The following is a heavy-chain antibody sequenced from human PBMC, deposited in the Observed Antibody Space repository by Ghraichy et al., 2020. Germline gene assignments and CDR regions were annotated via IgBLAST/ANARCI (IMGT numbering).Heavy chain of an antibody. CDR2: IYPGDSDT. Sequence: GGSLRLSCKGSGYSFTSYWIGWVRQMPGKGLEWMGIIYPGDSDTRYSPSFQGQVTISADKSISTAYLQWSSLKASDTAMYYCARGCSGGSCYPLYYYYGMDVWGQGTTVTVSS. J-gene: IGHJ6*02. D-gene: IGHD2-15*01. CDR3: ARGCSGGSCYPLYYYYGMDV. CDR1: GYSFTSYW. V-gene: IGHV5-51*01.